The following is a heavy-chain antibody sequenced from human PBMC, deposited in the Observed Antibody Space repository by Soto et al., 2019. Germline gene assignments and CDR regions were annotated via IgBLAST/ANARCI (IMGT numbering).Heavy chain of an antibody. CDR3: LRGGYCSSTSCR. V-gene: IGHV3-74*01. CDR2: INTDGSIT. CDR1: GFTFSIYW. Sequence: EVQLVESGGGLVQPGESLRLSCGASGFTFSIYWMHWVRQAPGKGLVWVSRINTDGSITGYADSVKGRFTISRDNAKNTLYLQMNSLRAEDTAVYFCLRGGYCSSTSCRWGQGTLVTVSS. D-gene: IGHD2-2*01. J-gene: IGHJ4*02.